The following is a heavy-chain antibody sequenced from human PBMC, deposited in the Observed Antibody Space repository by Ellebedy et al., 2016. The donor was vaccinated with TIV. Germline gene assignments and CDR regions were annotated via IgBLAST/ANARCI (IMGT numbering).Heavy chain of an antibody. J-gene: IGHJ4*02. CDR3: ARDQRTAPGLLGY. CDR2: IMPIFGAA. CDR1: GGSFSSYT. D-gene: IGHD6-13*01. Sequence: AASVKVSCKASGGSFSSYTISWVRQAPGQGLEWMGGIMPIFGAADYAQKFHGRVTITADESTSTAYMELTSLRSEDTAVYYCARDQRTAPGLLGYWGQGTLVTVSS. V-gene: IGHV1-69*13.